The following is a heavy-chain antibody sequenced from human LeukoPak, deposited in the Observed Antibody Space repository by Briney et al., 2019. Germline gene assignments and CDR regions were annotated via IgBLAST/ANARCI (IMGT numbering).Heavy chain of an antibody. D-gene: IGHD3-10*01. V-gene: IGHV1-58*01. Sequence: GASVKVSCKASGFTFTSSAVQWVRQARGQRLEWIGWIVAGSGNTNYAQKFQERVTITRDMSTSTAYMELSSLRSEDTAVYYCAAVAYGSGSYYGSFDYWGQGILVTVSS. J-gene: IGHJ4*02. CDR3: AAVAYGSGSYYGSFDY. CDR2: IVAGSGNT. CDR1: GFTFTSSA.